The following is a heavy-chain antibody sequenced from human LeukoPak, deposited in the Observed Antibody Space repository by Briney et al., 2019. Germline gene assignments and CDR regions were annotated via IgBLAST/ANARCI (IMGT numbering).Heavy chain of an antibody. D-gene: IGHD1-26*01. CDR2: IYYSGST. Sequence: SETLSLTCTVSGGSISSYYWSWIRQPPGKGLEWIGYIYYSGSTNYNPSLKSRVTISVDTSKNQFSLKLSSVTAADTAVYYCARGGSYGPFDCWGQGTLVTVSS. J-gene: IGHJ4*02. CDR3: ARGGSYGPFDC. CDR1: GGSISSYY. V-gene: IGHV4-59*01.